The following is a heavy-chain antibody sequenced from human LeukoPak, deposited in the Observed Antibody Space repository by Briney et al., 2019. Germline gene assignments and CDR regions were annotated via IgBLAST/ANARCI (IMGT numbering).Heavy chain of an antibody. V-gene: IGHV4-30-2*01. Sequence: KPSETLSLTCTVSGGSISSGGYYWSWIRQPPGKGLEWIGYIYHSGSTYYNPSLKSRVTISVDRSKNQFSLKLSSVTAADTAVYYCARTGRVVPQSEYFQHWGQGTLVTVSS. CDR3: ARTGRVVPQSEYFQH. CDR2: IYHSGST. CDR1: GGSISSGGYY. J-gene: IGHJ1*01. D-gene: IGHD3-3*01.